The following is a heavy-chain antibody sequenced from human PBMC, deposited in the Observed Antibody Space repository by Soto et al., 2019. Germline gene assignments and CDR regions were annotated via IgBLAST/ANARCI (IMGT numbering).Heavy chain of an antibody. CDR3: ARDPNSSGWYGTNWFDP. V-gene: IGHV3-48*01. Sequence: GGSLRLSCAASGFTFSSYSMNWVRQAPGKGLEWVSYISSSSSTIYYADSVKGRFTISRDNAKNSLYLQMNSLRAADTAVYYCARDPNSSGWYGTNWFDPWGQGTLVTVSS. CDR1: GFTFSSYS. J-gene: IGHJ5*02. D-gene: IGHD6-19*01. CDR2: ISSSSSTI.